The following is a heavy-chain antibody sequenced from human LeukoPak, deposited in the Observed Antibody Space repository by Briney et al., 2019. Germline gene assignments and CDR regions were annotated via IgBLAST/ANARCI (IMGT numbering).Heavy chain of an antibody. D-gene: IGHD6-6*01. V-gene: IGHV4-34*01. CDR1: GGSFSGYY. CDR2: INHSGST. CDR3: ATNGRYSSSSDY. Sequence: SETLSLTCAVHGGSFSGYYWSWIRQPPGKGLEWIGEINHSGSTNYNPSLKSQVTISVDTSKNQFSLKLSSVTAADTAVYYCATNGRYSSSSDYWGQGTLVTVSS. J-gene: IGHJ4*02.